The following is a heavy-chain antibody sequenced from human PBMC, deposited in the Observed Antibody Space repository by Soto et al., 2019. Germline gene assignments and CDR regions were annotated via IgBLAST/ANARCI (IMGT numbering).Heavy chain of an antibody. CDR2: ISAYNGNT. J-gene: IGHJ6*02. D-gene: IGHD6-13*01. Sequence: QVQLVQSGAEVKKPGASVKVSCKASGYTFTSYGISWVRQAPGQGLEWMGWISAYNGNTNYAQKLQGRVTMTTNTATSTACMEVRSLRADDTAVYYCARAEGVSGYGAYRHYGMAVWGQVTTVTVS. CDR3: ARAEGVSGYGAYRHYGMAV. V-gene: IGHV1-18*01. CDR1: GYTFTSYG.